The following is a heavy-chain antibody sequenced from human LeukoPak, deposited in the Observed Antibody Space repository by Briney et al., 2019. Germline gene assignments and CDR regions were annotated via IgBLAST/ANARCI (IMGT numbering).Heavy chain of an antibody. V-gene: IGHV4-59*01. D-gene: IGHD3-3*01. CDR2: VQSSGSP. J-gene: IGHJ4*02. CDR1: GVSISSYY. Sequence: PSETLSLTCTVSGVSISSYYWSWIRQPPGKGLEWIGHVQSSGSPNYNPSLKSRVAISVDTSKNQFSLELSSVTAADTAVYYCARAYVFTLFGVTTHSYFDYWGQGTLVTVSS. CDR3: ARAYVFTLFGVTTHSYFDY.